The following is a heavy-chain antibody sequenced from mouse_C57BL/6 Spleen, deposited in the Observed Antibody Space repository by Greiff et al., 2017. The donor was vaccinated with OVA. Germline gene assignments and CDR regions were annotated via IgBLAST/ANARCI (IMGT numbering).Heavy chain of an antibody. V-gene: IGHV3-6*01. D-gene: IGHD1-1*01. J-gene: IGHJ3*01. CDR1: GYSITSGYY. Sequence: EVKLMESGPGLVKPSQSLSLTCSVTGYSITSGYYWNWIRQFPGNKLEWMGYISYDGSNNYNPSLKNRISITRDTSKNQFFLKLNSVTTEDTATYYCARDYYGSSYVAYWGQGTLVTVSA. CDR3: ARDYYGSSYVAY. CDR2: ISYDGSN.